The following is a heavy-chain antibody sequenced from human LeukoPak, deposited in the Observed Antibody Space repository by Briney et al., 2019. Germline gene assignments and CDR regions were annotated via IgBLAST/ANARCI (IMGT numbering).Heavy chain of an antibody. J-gene: IGHJ4*02. Sequence: GGSLRLSCATSGFTFSFYEMNWVRQAPGKGLEWVSYISSSGTTIYYADSVKGRFTISRDNAKNSLYLQMNNLRAEDTAVYYCARDAHGFGFYWGQGSLVTVSS. CDR2: ISSSGTTI. D-gene: IGHD5-24*01. V-gene: IGHV3-48*03. CDR1: GFTFSFYE. CDR3: ARDAHGFGFY.